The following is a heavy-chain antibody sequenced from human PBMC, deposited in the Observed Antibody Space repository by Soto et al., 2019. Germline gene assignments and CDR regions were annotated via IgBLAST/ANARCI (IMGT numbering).Heavy chain of an antibody. CDR1: GFTFSSYD. Sequence: EVQLVESGGGLVQPGGSLRLSCAASGFTFSSYDMHWVRQPTGKGLEWVSVIGTAGDTYYPNSVKCRFTISRENAKNSLYLQMNSLRVKDTAVYYCVRGAYDFWSGSPSFDPWGQGTLVTVSS. CDR2: IGTAGDT. J-gene: IGHJ5*02. V-gene: IGHV3-13*01. D-gene: IGHD3-3*01. CDR3: VRGAYDFWSGSPSFDP.